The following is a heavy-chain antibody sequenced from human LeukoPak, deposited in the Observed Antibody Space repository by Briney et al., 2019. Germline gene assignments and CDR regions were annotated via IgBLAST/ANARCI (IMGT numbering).Heavy chain of an antibody. V-gene: IGHV3-23*01. CDR3: AKGRSFRVLEWLIT. J-gene: IGHJ5*02. CDR1: GFTFSSYA. D-gene: IGHD3-3*01. CDR2: ISGSGGST. Sequence: GGSLRLSCAASGFTFSSYAMSWVRQAPGKGLEWVSAISGSGGSTYYADSVKGRFTISRDNSKNTLYLQMNSLRAEDTAVYYCAKGRSFRVLEWLITWGRGTLVTVSS.